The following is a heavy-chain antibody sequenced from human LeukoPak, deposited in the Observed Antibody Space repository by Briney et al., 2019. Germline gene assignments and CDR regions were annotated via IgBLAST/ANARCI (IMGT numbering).Heavy chain of an antibody. V-gene: IGHV1-2*02. J-gene: IGHJ4*02. CDR2: INPNSGGT. CDR3: AREGVIDTIIVGYYFDY. CDR1: GYTFTDYY. Sequence: GASVKVSCKASGYTFTDYYLHWVRQAPGQGLEWMGWINPNSGGTKYAQKFQGRVTMTRDTSISTANMELSRLRADDTAVYYCAREGVIDTIIVGYYFDYWGQGTLVTVSS. D-gene: IGHD3-22*01.